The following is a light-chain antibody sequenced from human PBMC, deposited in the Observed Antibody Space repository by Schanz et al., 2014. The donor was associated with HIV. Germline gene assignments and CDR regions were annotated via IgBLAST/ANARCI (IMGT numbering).Light chain of an antibody. Sequence: EIVMTQSPATLSVSPGERATLSCRASQSVSSNLAWYQQKPGQAPRLLLYGASSRATGIPDRFSGSGSGTDFTLTISGLEPEDFAVYYCQQYGVSPPWTFGQGTRVEIK. V-gene: IGKV3-20*01. CDR1: QSVSSN. J-gene: IGKJ1*01. CDR3: QQYGVSPPWT. CDR2: GAS.